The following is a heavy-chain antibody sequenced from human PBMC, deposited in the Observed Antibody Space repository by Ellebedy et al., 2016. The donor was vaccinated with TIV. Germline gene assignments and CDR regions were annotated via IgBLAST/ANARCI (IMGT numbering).Heavy chain of an antibody. CDR1: GGTFSSYA. CDR3: ARGGIVGDLFDY. J-gene: IGHJ4*02. V-gene: IGHV1-18*01. Sequence: ASVKVSCKASGGTFSSYAISWVRQAPGQGLEWMGWISAYNGNTNYAQKLQGRVTMTTDTSTSTADMELSSLRSEDTAVYYCARGGIVGDLFDYWGQGTLVTVSS. D-gene: IGHD1-26*01. CDR2: ISAYNGNT.